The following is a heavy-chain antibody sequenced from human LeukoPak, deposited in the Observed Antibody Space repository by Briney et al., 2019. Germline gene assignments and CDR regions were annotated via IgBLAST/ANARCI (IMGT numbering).Heavy chain of an antibody. V-gene: IGHV3-74*01. CDR2: IKTDGSIT. CDR3: ARGSSGSYYTLFDY. D-gene: IGHD3-10*01. Sequence: GGSLRLSCAASGFSFSVYWMHWVRQAPGKGPVWVSRIKTDGSITDYADFVKGRFTISRDNAKNSLYLQMNSLRAEDTAVYYCARGSSGSYYTLFDYWGQGTLVTVSS. CDR1: GFSFSVYW. J-gene: IGHJ4*02.